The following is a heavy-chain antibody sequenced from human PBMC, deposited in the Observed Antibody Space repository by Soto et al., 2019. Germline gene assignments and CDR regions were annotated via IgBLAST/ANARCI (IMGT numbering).Heavy chain of an antibody. V-gene: IGHV4-39*01. CDR1: GGSVSNSNYY. D-gene: IGHD2-8*01. Sequence: ETLSLTCTVSGGSVSNSNYYWGWIRQSPGKGLEWIGSVYYRGRSYSKSSVKSRVTISVDTSKNQFSLNLNSVTASDTAVYYCVRQRTSVLTQAYFDYWGPGALVTVSS. J-gene: IGHJ4*02. CDR3: VRQRTSVLTQAYFDY. CDR2: VYYRGRS.